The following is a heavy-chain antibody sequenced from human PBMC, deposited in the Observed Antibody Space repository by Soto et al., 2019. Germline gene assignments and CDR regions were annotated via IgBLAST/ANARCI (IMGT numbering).Heavy chain of an antibody. V-gene: IGHV2-26*01. CDR1: GFSLSNARMG. CDR3: ARSSSQQLVPSNAFDI. Sequence: QVTLKESGPVLVKPTETLTLTCTVSGFSLSNARMGVSWIRQPPGKALEWLAHIFSNDEKSYSTSLKSRLTISEDTSKSQVVLTMTNMDPVGTATYYCARSSSQQLVPSNAFDIWGQGTMVTVSS. D-gene: IGHD6-13*01. CDR2: IFSNDEK. J-gene: IGHJ3*02.